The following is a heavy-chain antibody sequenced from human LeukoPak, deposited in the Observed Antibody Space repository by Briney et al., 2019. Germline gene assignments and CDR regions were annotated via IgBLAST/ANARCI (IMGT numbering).Heavy chain of an antibody. CDR1: GFTVSSNY. J-gene: IGHJ5*02. CDR2: IYSGGST. Sequence: PGGSLRLSCAASGFTVSSNYMSWVRQAPGEGLEWVSVIYSGGSTYYADSVKGRFTISRDNSKNTLYLQMNSLRAEDTAVYYCAREYSSSPIGRYNWFDPWGQGTLVTVSS. V-gene: IGHV3-66*02. D-gene: IGHD6-6*01. CDR3: AREYSSSPIGRYNWFDP.